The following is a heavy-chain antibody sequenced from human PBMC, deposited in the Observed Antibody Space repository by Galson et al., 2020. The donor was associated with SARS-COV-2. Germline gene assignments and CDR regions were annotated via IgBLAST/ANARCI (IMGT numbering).Heavy chain of an antibody. CDR3: AGRSSSTGWSFDY. Sequence: ETSETLSLTCTVSVGSISSYYWTWIRQSAWKGLEWIGQIYSSGSSNYNPSLNSRVTMSVDTSMNHFSLKLSSVTAADTAVYYCAGRSSSTGWSFDYWGQGIQVTVSS. D-gene: IGHD2-2*01. CDR1: VGSISSYY. V-gene: IGHV4-4*07. CDR2: IYSSGSS. J-gene: IGHJ4*02.